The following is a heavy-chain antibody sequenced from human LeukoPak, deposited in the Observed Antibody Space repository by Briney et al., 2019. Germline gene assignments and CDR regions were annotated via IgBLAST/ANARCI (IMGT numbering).Heavy chain of an antibody. CDR2: IYNDGST. Sequence: GGSLRLSCAASGLTVSSSYMSWVRQAPGKGLEWVSNIYNDGSTYYADSMKGRFTISRDNSKNTLYLQVNSLRAEDTAMYYCARDRGYSTFDIWGQGTIVTVSS. J-gene: IGHJ3*02. V-gene: IGHV3-53*01. D-gene: IGHD5-18*01. CDR3: ARDRGYSTFDI. CDR1: GLTVSSSY.